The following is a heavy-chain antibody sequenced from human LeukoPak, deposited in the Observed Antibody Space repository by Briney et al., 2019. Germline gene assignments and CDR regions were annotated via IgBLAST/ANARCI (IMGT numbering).Heavy chain of an antibody. V-gene: IGHV1-2*02. J-gene: IGHJ4*02. CDR2: INPNSGGT. Sequence: ASVKVSCKASGYTFTGYYMHWVRQAPGQGREWMGWINPNSGGTNYAQKFQGRVTITRDTAISTAYMELSRLRSDDTAVYYCARGTTRGGDYPAPAYWFDYWGQGTLVTVSS. CDR3: ARGTTRGGDYPAPAYWFDY. CDR1: GYTFTGYY. D-gene: IGHD4-17*01.